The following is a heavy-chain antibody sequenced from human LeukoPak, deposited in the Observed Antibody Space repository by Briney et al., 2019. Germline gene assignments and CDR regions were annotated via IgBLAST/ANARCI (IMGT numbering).Heavy chain of an antibody. J-gene: IGHJ4*02. CDR1: GFTFSSYA. D-gene: IGHD6-6*01. V-gene: IGHV3-30*04. CDR3: ARGYRSSSGRGTYFDY. Sequence: GGSLRLSCAASGFTFSSYAMHWVRQAPGKGLEWVAVISYDGSNKYYADSVMGRFTISRDNSKNTLYLQMNSLRAEDTAVYYCARGYRSSSGRGTYFDYWGQGTLVTVSS. CDR2: ISYDGSNK.